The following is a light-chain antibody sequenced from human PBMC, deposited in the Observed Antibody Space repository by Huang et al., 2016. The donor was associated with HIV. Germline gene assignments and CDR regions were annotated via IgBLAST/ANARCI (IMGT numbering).Light chain of an antibody. CDR3: QQFNIYPRT. Sequence: IQLTQSPSSLSASVGDRVTITCRASQGISSYLAWYQQKPGKAPKLLIYDASALQSGVPSRFSGSGSGTDFTLTISSLQPEDFAIYYCQQFNIYPRTFGQGTRVEIK. J-gene: IGKJ1*01. CDR2: DAS. CDR1: QGISSY. V-gene: IGKV1-9*01.